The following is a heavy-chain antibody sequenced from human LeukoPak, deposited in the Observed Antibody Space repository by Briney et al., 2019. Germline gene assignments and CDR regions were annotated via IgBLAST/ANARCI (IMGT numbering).Heavy chain of an antibody. D-gene: IGHD6-19*01. V-gene: IGHV4-34*01. CDR2: INHSGST. J-gene: IGHJ4*02. Sequence: SETLSLTCAVYGGSFSGYYWSWIRQPPGKGLEWIGEINHSGSTNYNPSLKSRVTISVDTSKNQFSLKLSSVTAADTAVYYCARDGSGWYIDYWGQGTLVTVSS. CDR3: ARDGSGWYIDY. CDR1: GGSFSGYY.